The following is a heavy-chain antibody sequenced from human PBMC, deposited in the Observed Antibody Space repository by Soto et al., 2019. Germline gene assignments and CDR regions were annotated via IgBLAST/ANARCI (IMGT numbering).Heavy chain of an antibody. CDR3: ARSPPIIAAADLDY. J-gene: IGHJ4*02. Sequence: GSLRLSCAASGFTFSSYAMPWVRQAPGKGLEWVAVISYDGSNKYYADSVKVRFTISRDNSKNTLYLQMNSLRAEDTAVYYCARSPPIIAAADLDYWGQGTLVTVSS. CDR2: ISYDGSNK. CDR1: GFTFSSYA. D-gene: IGHD6-13*01. V-gene: IGHV3-30-3*01.